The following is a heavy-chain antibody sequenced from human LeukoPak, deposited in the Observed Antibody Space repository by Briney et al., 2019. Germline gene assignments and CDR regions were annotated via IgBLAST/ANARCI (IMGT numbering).Heavy chain of an antibody. CDR1: GFTFSTYW. CDR3: ARDPSAVAGFFDY. D-gene: IGHD6-19*01. J-gene: IGHJ4*02. V-gene: IGHV3-74*01. Sequence: AGGSLRLSCAASGFTFSTYWMHWVRQAPGKGLVWVSRIETDGSSTSYADSVKGRFTISRDNAKNTLYLQMNSLRAEDTAAYYCARDPSAVAGFFDYWGQGTLVTVSS. CDR2: IETDGSST.